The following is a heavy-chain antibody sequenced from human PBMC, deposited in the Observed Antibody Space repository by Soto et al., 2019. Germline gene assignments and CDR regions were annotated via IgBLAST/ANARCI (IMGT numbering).Heavy chain of an antibody. Sequence: ASLKISCKASGYTFTGYYMHCVRPAPGQGLDWMGWINPNSGGTNYAQKFQGRVTMTRDTSISTAYMELSRLRSDDTAVYYCARDRGYYYDSSGPTGWFDPWGQGTLVTVSS. J-gene: IGHJ5*02. V-gene: IGHV1-2*02. CDR3: ARDRGYYYDSSGPTGWFDP. D-gene: IGHD3-22*01. CDR2: INPNSGGT. CDR1: GYTFTGYY.